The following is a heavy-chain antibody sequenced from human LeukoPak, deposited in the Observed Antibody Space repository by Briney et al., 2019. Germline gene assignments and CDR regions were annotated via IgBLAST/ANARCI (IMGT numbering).Heavy chain of an antibody. CDR2: IYYSGST. D-gene: IGHD3-10*01. Sequence: PSETLSHTCTVSGGSISSSSYYWGWIRQPPGKGLEWIGSIYYSGSTYYNPSLKSRVTISVDTSKNQFSLKLSSVTAADTAVYYCARHYYGSGSYSAENWFDPWRQGTLVTVSS. J-gene: IGHJ5*02. CDR1: GGSISSSSYY. V-gene: IGHV4-39*01. CDR3: ARHYYGSGSYSAENWFDP.